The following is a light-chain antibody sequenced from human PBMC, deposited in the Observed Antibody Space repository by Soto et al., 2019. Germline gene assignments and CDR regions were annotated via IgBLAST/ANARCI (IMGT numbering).Light chain of an antibody. CDR2: GNT. V-gene: IGLV1-40*01. CDR3: GSWDSSLSAYV. J-gene: IGLJ1*01. Sequence: QSVLTQPPSVSGAPGQRVTISCTGSSSNIGADYDVHWYRQLPGTAPKLLIYGNTNRPSGVPDRFSGSKSGTSASLAIAGLQAEDEADYYCGSWDSSLSAYVFGTGTKVTVL. CDR1: SSNIGADYD.